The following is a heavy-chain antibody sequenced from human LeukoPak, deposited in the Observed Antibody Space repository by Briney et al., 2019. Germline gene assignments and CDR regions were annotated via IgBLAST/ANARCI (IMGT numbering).Heavy chain of an antibody. CDR1: GGSFSGYY. CDR3: ARGIDY. J-gene: IGHJ4*02. CDR2: INHSGST. V-gene: IGHV4-34*01. Sequence: EPSETPSLTCAVYGGSFSGYYWSWIRQPPGKGLEWIGEINHSGSTNYNPSLKSRVTISVDTSKNQFSLELSSVTAADTAVYYCARGIDYWGQGTLVTVSS.